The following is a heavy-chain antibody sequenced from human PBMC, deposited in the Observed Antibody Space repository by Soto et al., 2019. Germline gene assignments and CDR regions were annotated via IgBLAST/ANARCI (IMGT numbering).Heavy chain of an antibody. V-gene: IGHV3-64D*06. J-gene: IGHJ6*02. Sequence: GGALRLSCSALGFTFSSYAMHWVSQAPGKVVEYVSAISCNGGSTYYADSVKGRFTSSRGNSKNTLYLQMSSLRAEDTAEYYCVKGARSNSGFSVIYYYGMDVWSQATTVTASS. CDR1: GFTFSSYA. CDR2: ISCNGGST. D-gene: IGHD6-19*01. CDR3: VKGARSNSGFSVIYYYGMDV.